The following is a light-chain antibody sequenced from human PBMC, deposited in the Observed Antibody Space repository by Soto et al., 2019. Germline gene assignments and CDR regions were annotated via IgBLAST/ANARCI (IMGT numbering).Light chain of an antibody. Sequence: QSVLTQPASVSGSPGQSITISCTGTSSDVGGYNYVSWYQQHPGKAPKFMIYDVSNRPSGVSNRCSGSKSGSTASLTISGLQDEDEDDYYCCTYTSSSTRQRVFGTGTKLTVL. CDR2: DVS. J-gene: IGLJ1*01. CDR1: SSDVGGYNY. CDR3: CTYTSSSTRQRV. V-gene: IGLV2-14*01.